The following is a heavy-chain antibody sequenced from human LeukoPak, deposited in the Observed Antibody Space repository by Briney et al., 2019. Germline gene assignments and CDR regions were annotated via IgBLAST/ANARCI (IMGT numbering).Heavy chain of an antibody. Sequence: GGSLRLSCAASGFTFSSYAMRWVRQAPGKGLECVSGINDDGDNTYYADSVKGRFTISRDNSKNTVYLQMNSLRAEDTAVYYCAKDRIAGHDTFDIWGQGTVVTVSS. D-gene: IGHD6-13*01. V-gene: IGHV3-23*01. CDR1: GFTFSSYA. J-gene: IGHJ3*02. CDR3: AKDRIAGHDTFDI. CDR2: INDDGDNT.